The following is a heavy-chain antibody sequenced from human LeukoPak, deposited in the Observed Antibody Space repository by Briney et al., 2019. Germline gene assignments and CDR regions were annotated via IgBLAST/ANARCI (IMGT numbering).Heavy chain of an antibody. CDR1: GFTLRRHD. Sequence: GGSLRLSCTSSGFTLRRHDMHCVSQTTGDGMEWVAAVSAGHHAFYAGSVKGRFTVSREDAKNSLYLQMNSLRAGDTAVYYCVREARGYHYTYFDYWGQGSLVTVSS. V-gene: IGHV3-13*01. D-gene: IGHD5-18*01. J-gene: IGHJ4*02. CDR3: VREARGYHYTYFDY. CDR2: VSAGHHA.